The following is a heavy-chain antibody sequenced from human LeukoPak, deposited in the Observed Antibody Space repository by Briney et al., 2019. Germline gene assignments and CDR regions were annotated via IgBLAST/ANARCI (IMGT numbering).Heavy chain of an antibody. CDR2: ISGSGGST. D-gene: IGHD3-9*01. CDR3: AKEEAHYDILTGYSRAFDY. J-gene: IGHJ4*02. Sequence: PGGSLRLSCAASGFTSSSYAMSWVRQAPGKGLEWVSAISGSGGSTYYADSVKGRFTISRDNSKNTLYLQMNSLRAEDTAVYYCAKEEAHYDILTGYSRAFDYWGQGTLVTVSS. CDR1: GFTSSSYA. V-gene: IGHV3-23*01.